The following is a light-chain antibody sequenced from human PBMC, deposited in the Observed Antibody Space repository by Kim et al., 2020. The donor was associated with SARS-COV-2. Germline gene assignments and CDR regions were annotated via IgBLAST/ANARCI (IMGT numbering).Light chain of an antibody. V-gene: IGLV2-8*01. Sequence: GQAVTISCTGTSSDVGGYNYVSWYQQHPGKAPKLMISEVTKRPSGVPDRFSGSKTGNTASLTVSGLQAEDEADYYCCSYAGSNSLIFGGGTQLTVL. J-gene: IGLJ2*01. CDR1: SSDVGGYNY. CDR2: EVT. CDR3: CSYAGSNSLI.